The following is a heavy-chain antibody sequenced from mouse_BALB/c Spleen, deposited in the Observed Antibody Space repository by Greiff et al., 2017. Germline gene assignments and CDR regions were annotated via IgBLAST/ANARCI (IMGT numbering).Heavy chain of an antibody. V-gene: IGHV7-3*02. CDR2: IRNKANGYTT. CDR3: ARDDSRLDY. J-gene: IGHJ3*01. CDR1: GFTFTDYY. Sequence: EVKVVESGGGLVQPGGSLRLSCATSGFTFTDYYMSWVRQPPGKALEWLGFIRNKANGYTTEYSVSVKGRFTISRDNSQSILYLQMNTLRAEDSATYYCARDDSRLDYWGQGTLVTVSA.